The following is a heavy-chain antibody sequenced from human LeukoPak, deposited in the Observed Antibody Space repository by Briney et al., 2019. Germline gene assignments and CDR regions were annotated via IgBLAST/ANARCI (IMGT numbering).Heavy chain of an antibody. V-gene: IGHV3-9*01. D-gene: IGHD3-22*01. Sequence: GGSLRLSCAASGFTFDDYAMHWVRQAPGKGLEWVSGISWNSGSIGYADSVKGRFTISRDNAKNSLYLQMNSLRAEDTALYYCAKGDYYDSSGLHDAFDIWGQGTTVTVSS. J-gene: IGHJ3*02. CDR3: AKGDYYDSSGLHDAFDI. CDR2: ISWNSGSI. CDR1: GFTFDDYA.